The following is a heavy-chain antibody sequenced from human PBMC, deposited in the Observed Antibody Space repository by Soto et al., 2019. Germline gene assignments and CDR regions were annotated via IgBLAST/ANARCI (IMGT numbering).Heavy chain of an antibody. CDR3: ERDDYGIYPY. J-gene: IGHJ4*02. CDR1: GYAISAYY. V-gene: IGHV1-2*02. CDR2: VDPRTGGS. Sequence: XSVKGACKAFGYAISAYYIDWVRQAPGQGLEWMGWVDPRTGGSIYAQKFQDRVTMTRDTSISTVYMDLSGLRSDDTALYYCERDDYGIYPYWGQRTLVTVSS. D-gene: IGHD1-26*01.